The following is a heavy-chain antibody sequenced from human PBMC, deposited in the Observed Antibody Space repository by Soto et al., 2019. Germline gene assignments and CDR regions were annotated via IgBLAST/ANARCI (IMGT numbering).Heavy chain of an antibody. Sequence: PSETLSLTCAVYGGSFSGYYLSWIRQPPGKGLEWIGEINHSGSTNYNPSLKSRVTISVDTSKNQFSLKLSSVTAADTAVYYCAGFARGATKVYYYGMDVWGQGTTVT. J-gene: IGHJ6*02. CDR3: AGFARGATKVYYYGMDV. CDR1: GGSFSGYY. V-gene: IGHV4-34*01. CDR2: INHSGST. D-gene: IGHD1-26*01.